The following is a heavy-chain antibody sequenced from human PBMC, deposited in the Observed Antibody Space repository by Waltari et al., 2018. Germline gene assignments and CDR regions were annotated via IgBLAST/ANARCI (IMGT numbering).Heavy chain of an antibody. V-gene: IGHV5-51*01. CDR3: ARRERGDGYTGAFDV. CDR2: LYPGDAET. J-gene: IGHJ3*01. CDR1: GYSFINYW. D-gene: IGHD5-12*01. Sequence: EVQLVQSGAEVKKPGESLKISCKGSGYSFINYWIGWVRQMPGKGLESMGILYPGDAETRFNPSFQGQVTISVDKSITTAYLQWSSLKASDTAMYYCARRERGDGYTGAFDVWGQGTMVTVSS.